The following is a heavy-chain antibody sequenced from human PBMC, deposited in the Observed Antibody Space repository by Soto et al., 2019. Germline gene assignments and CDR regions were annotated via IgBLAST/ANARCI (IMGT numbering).Heavy chain of an antibody. Sequence: EVQLLESGGGLVQPGGSLRLSCAASGFSFSNYAMSCVRQAPGKGLEWVSGISGGGGSSYYADSVKGRFTISRDNSKNALYLQMNSLRAEDTAVYYCAGTCGVDCHSVFFYWGQGTLVNVSS. V-gene: IGHV3-23*01. J-gene: IGHJ4*02. CDR2: ISGGGGSS. CDR3: AGTCGVDCHSVFFY. CDR1: GFSFSNYA. D-gene: IGHD2-21*02.